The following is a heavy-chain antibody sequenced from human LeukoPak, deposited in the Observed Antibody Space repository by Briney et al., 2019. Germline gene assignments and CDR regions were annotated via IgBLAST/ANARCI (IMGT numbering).Heavy chain of an antibody. J-gene: IGHJ6*03. D-gene: IGHD3-10*01. CDR2: IIPIFGTA. CDR1: GGTFSSYA. CDR3: ARGSGYYGSGRVRYYYYMDV. V-gene: IGHV1-69*13. Sequence: ASVKVSCKASGGTFSSYAISWVRQAPGQGLEWMGGIIPIFGTANYAQKFQGRVTITADESTSTAYMELSSLRSEDTAVYYCARGSGYYGSGRVRYYYYMDVWGKGTTVTISS.